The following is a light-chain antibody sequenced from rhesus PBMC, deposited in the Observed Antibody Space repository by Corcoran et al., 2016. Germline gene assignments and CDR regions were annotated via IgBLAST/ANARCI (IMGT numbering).Light chain of an antibody. J-gene: IGKJ1*01. CDR1: QGISSW. CDR3: LPYKCSPRT. Sequence: DIQMTQSPSSLSASVGDTVTITCQASQGISSWLAWYQQKPGKAPKLLSYKASSLQSGVPSRFSGSGSGTDFTLTISSLQPEDFATYYCLPYKCSPRTFGQGTKVEIK. CDR2: KAS. V-gene: IGKV1-22*01.